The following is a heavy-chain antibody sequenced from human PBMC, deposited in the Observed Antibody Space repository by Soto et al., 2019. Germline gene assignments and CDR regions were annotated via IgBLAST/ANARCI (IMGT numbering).Heavy chain of an antibody. CDR3: ATKAGIPMLRGVGYCMDV. D-gene: IGHD3-10*01. Sequence: QVQLVQSGAEVKKPGSSVKVSCKASGGTVSSYTISWVRQSPGQGLEWMGKIIPILAIANYGQKFQGRVTITADKFTNTAYMELSSLRSEDTSVYYCATKAGIPMLRGVGYCMDVWGQGTTVTVSS. J-gene: IGHJ6*02. V-gene: IGHV1-69*02. CDR2: IIPILAIA. CDR1: GGTVSSYT.